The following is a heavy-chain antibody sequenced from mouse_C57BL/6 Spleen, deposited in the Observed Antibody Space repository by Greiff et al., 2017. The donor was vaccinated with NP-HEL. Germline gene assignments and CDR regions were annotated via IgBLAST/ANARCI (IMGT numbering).Heavy chain of an antibody. Sequence: SGAELVRPGTSVKVSCKASGYAFTNYLIEWVKQRPGPVLDWIGVINPGSGGTNYNEKLKRKATLTADKSSSTAYTELSSLTSEDSAVDLGARRMHYDGSSRGGATDYWGQGSSVTVS. CDR1: GYAFTNYL. CDR2: INPGSGGT. CDR3: ARRMHYDGSSRGGATDY. D-gene: IGHD1-1*01. J-gene: IGHJ4*01. V-gene: IGHV1-54*01.